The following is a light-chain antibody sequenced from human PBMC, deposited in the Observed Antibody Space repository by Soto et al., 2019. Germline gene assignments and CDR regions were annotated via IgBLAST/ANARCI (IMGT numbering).Light chain of an antibody. J-gene: IGLJ3*02. CDR2: EVS. CDR1: ISDVGGYNY. Sequence: QSALTQPASVSGSPGQSLTISCTGTISDVGGYNYVSWYQQHPGKAPKLMIYEVSNRPSGVSNRFSGSKSGNTASLTISGLQAEDEADYYCSSYTSSSTWVFGGGTQLTV. CDR3: SSYTSSSTWV. V-gene: IGLV2-14*01.